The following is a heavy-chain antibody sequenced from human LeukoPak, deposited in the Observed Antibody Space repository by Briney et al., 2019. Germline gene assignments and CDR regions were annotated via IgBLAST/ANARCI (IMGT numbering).Heavy chain of an antibody. CDR3: ARAGYYYDSSGYYYLGAFDI. D-gene: IGHD3-22*01. Sequence: SEALSLTCTVSGGSISSYYWSWIRQPAGKGLEWIGRIYTSGSTNYNPSLKSRVTMSVDTSKNQFSLKLSSVTAADTAVYYCARAGYYYDSSGYYYLGAFDIWGQGTMVTVSS. CDR2: IYTSGST. V-gene: IGHV4-4*07. CDR1: GGSISSYY. J-gene: IGHJ3*02.